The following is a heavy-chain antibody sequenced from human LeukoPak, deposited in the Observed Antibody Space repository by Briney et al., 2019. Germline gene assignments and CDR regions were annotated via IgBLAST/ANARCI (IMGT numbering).Heavy chain of an antibody. CDR2: INHSGST. V-gene: IGHV4-34*01. CDR1: GGSFSGYY. J-gene: IGHJ5*02. D-gene: IGHD2-15*01. Sequence: PSETLPLTCAVYGGSFSGYYWSWIRQPPGKGLEWIGEINHSGSTNFNPSLKSRVTISVDTSKNQFSLKLSSVTAADTAVYYCARIVEYCSGGSCYSWYLLADNWFDPWGQGTLVTVSS. CDR3: ARIVEYCSGGSCYSWYLLADNWFDP.